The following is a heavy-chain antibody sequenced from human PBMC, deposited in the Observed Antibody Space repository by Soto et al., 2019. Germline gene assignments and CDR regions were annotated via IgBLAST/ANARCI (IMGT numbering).Heavy chain of an antibody. Sequence: GASVKVSCKASGGTFSSYAINWVRQAPGQGLEWMGGIIPIFGTANYAQKFQGRVTITADESTSTAYMELSSLRSEDTAVYYCARVAGDYYDSSGYYFDYWGQGTLVTVSS. D-gene: IGHD3-22*01. V-gene: IGHV1-69*13. CDR2: IIPIFGTA. CDR3: ARVAGDYYDSSGYYFDY. J-gene: IGHJ4*02. CDR1: GGTFSSYA.